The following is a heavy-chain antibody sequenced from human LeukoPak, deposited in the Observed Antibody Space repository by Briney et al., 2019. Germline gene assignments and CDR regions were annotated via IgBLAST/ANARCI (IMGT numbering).Heavy chain of an antibody. J-gene: IGHJ4*02. CDR2: IYYSGST. D-gene: IGHD6-19*01. CDR1: GGSISSYY. V-gene: IGHV4-59*08. CDR3: ARRGDSSGWSRNYYFDY. Sequence: SETLSLTCTVSGGSISSYYWSWIRQPPGKGLEWIGYIYYSGSTNYIPSLKSRVTISVDTSKNQFSLKLSSVTAADTAVYYCARRGDSSGWSRNYYFDYWGQGTLVTVSS.